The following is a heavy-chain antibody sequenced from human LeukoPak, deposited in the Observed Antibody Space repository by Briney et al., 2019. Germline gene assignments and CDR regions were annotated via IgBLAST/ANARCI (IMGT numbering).Heavy chain of an antibody. Sequence: SETLSLTCAVYGGSFSGYYWSWIRQPPGKGLEWIGEINHSGSTNYNPSLKSRVTISVDTSKNQFSLKLSSATAADTAVYYCARVRGVSGPWGQGTLVTVSS. CDR2: INHSGST. D-gene: IGHD3-10*01. J-gene: IGHJ4*02. CDR1: GGSFSGYY. V-gene: IGHV4-34*01. CDR3: ARVRGVSGP.